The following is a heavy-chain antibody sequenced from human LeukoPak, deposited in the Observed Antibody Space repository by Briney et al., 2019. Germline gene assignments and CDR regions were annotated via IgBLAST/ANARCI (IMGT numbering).Heavy chain of an antibody. CDR2: IYTSGST. CDR1: GGSISSYY. J-gene: IGHJ4*02. V-gene: IGHV4-4*07. Sequence: SETLSLTCTVSGGSISSYYWSWIRQPAGKGLEWIGRIYTSGSTNYNPSLKSRVTMSVDMSKNQFSLKLSSVTAADTAVYYCVPYYYDSSGYYYAPGWGQGTLVTVSS. D-gene: IGHD3-22*01. CDR3: VPYYYDSSGYYYAPG.